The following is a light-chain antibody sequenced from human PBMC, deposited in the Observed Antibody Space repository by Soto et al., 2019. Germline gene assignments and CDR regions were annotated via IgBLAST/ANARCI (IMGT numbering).Light chain of an antibody. CDR2: LAS. Sequence: IQLTQSPSSLSASVGDRVTITCRASQVISKYLAWYQQKPGTAPKLLIYLASTLQGGVPSRFSGSGYGTDFSLTISSLQPEDVATYYCQYLNSFPLTFGGGTKVEIK. CDR1: QVISKY. V-gene: IGKV1-9*01. CDR3: QYLNSFPLT. J-gene: IGKJ4*01.